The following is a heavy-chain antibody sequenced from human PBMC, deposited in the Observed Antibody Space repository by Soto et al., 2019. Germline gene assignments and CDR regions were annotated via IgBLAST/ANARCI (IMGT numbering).Heavy chain of an antibody. CDR2: TYYRSKWYN. V-gene: IGHV6-1*01. J-gene: IGHJ4*02. CDR3: ARDSSFLGYSSGWPFDY. CDR1: GDSVSSNSAA. Sequence: SQTLSLTCAISGDSVSSNSAAWNWIRQSPSRGLEWLGRTYYRSKWYNDYAVSVKSRITINPDTSKNQFSLQLNSVTPEDTAVYYCARDSSFLGYSSGWPFDYWGQGTLVTVSS. D-gene: IGHD6-19*01.